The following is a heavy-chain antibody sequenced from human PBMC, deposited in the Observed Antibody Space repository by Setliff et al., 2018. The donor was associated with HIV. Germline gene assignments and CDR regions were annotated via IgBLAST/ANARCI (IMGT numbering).Heavy chain of an antibody. J-gene: IGHJ6*03. D-gene: IGHD6-19*01. CDR1: GYSFSTNG. CDR3: ARDGGPGSGWGDYSYYFSMDV. Sequence: ASVKVSCKASGYSFSTNGISWVRQAPGQGLEWIGWISPYSRITNYAPKFRDRVTMTTETSTNTAYLEVRSLSSDDTAVYYCARDGGPGSGWGDYSYYFSMDVWGKGTTVTVSS. CDR2: ISPYSRIT. V-gene: IGHV1-18*01.